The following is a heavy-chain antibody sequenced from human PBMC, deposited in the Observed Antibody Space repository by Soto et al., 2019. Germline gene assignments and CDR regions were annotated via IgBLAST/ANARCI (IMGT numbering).Heavy chain of an antibody. V-gene: IGHV4-59*01. J-gene: IGHJ4*02. D-gene: IGHD4-17*01. CDR3: ARSYGDYFDY. Sequence: PSETLSLTCTVSGGSISSYYWSWIRQPPGKGLEWIGYIYYSGSTNYNPSLKSRVTISVDTSKNQFSLKLSSVTAADTAVYYCARSYGDYFDYWGQGILVTV. CDR1: GGSISSYY. CDR2: IYYSGST.